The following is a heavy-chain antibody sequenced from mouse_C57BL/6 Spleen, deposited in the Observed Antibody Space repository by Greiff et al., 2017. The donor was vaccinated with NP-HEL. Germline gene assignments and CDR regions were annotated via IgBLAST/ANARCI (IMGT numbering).Heavy chain of an antibody. CDR2: ISSGGDYI. Sequence: EVKLEESGEGLVKPGGSLKLSCAASGFTFSSYAMSWVRQTPGKRLEWVAYISSGGDYIYYADTVKGRFTISRDNARNTLYLQMSSLKSEDTAMYYCTRDLGLRKGYAMDYWGQGTSVTVSS. J-gene: IGHJ4*01. CDR1: GFTFSSYA. D-gene: IGHD3-3*01. V-gene: IGHV5-9-1*02. CDR3: TRDLGLRKGYAMDY.